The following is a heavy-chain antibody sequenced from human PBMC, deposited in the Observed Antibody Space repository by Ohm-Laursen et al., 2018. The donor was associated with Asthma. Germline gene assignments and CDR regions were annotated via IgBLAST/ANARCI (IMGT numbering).Heavy chain of an antibody. CDR1: GFTFRSYA. D-gene: IGHD3-16*01. J-gene: IGHJ4*02. Sequence: SLRLSCAAFGFTFRSYAMHWVRQAPGKGLEWVAVGGSYYDGGLKYYADSVNGRFTISRDNAKNSLYLQMNSLRAEDTAVYYCATNLPYEAENYWGQGTLVTVSS. V-gene: IGHV3-30-3*01. CDR3: ATNLPYEAENY. CDR2: GGSYYDGGLK.